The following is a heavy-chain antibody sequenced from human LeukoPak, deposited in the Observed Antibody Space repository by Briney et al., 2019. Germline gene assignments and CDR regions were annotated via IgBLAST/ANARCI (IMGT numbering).Heavy chain of an antibody. Sequence: ASVKVPCKASGGTFSSYAISWVRQAPGQGLEWMGGIIPIFGTANYAQKFQGRVTITADESTSTAYMELSSLRSEDTAVYYCARVGSEMATISYYFDYWGQGTLVTVSS. CDR1: GGTFSSYA. D-gene: IGHD5-24*01. J-gene: IGHJ4*02. CDR2: IIPIFGTA. CDR3: ARVGSEMATISYYFDY. V-gene: IGHV1-69*13.